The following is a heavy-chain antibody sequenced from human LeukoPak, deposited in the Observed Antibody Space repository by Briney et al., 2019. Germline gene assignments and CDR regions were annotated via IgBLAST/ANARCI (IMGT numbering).Heavy chain of an antibody. Sequence: GGSLRLSCAASGFTFSTYAMTWVRQAPGKGLEWVSAISGSGGSTFYADSVKGRFTISRDNSKNTLYLQMNSLRAEDTAVYYCAKDLGSGYYPYYFDYWGQGTLVTVSS. CDR1: GFTFSTYA. D-gene: IGHD3-22*01. V-gene: IGHV3-23*01. CDR2: ISGSGGST. J-gene: IGHJ4*02. CDR3: AKDLGSGYYPYYFDY.